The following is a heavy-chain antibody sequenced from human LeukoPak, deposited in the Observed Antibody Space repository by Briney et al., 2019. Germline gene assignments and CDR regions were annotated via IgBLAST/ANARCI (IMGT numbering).Heavy chain of an antibody. J-gene: IGHJ4*02. Sequence: GGSLRLSCAASGFTFNNYAMSWVRQAPGKGLEWVSAISDNGGSIYYADSVKGRFTISRDNSKNTLYLQMNSLRAEDTAMYYCAKESYYDILTGYSHYWGQGTLVTVSS. CDR2: ISDNGGSI. CDR3: AKESYYDILTGYSHY. D-gene: IGHD3-9*01. CDR1: GFTFNNYA. V-gene: IGHV3-23*01.